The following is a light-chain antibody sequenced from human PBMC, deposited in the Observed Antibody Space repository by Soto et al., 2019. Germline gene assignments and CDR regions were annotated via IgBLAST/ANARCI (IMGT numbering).Light chain of an antibody. J-gene: IGLJ1*01. V-gene: IGLV1-44*01. CDR1: GSNDGSNG. CDR3: AARDDRLNGHV. Sequence: QSVLTQPPSLSATPGQRVTISCSGGGSNDGSNGVEWFQQLPGAAPQLLIYSDTEGPSGVPDRFSGSRAGTSASLAISGLQSEDEADYYCAARDDRLNGHVFGTGTKLTVL. CDR2: SDT.